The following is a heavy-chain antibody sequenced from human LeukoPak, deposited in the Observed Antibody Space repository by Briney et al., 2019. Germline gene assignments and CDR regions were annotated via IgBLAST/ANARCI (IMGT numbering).Heavy chain of an antibody. J-gene: IGHJ4*02. V-gene: IGHV3-66*01. Sequence: GGSLRLSCAASGXTVSSNYMNWVRQAPGKGLEWVSIIYSGGSSYYADSVKGRFTISRDNSKNTLYLQMNSLRAEDTAVYYCARDSLSSGSYDYWGQGTLVTVSS. CDR2: IYSGGSS. CDR3: ARDSLSSGSYDY. D-gene: IGHD1-26*01. CDR1: GXTVSSNY.